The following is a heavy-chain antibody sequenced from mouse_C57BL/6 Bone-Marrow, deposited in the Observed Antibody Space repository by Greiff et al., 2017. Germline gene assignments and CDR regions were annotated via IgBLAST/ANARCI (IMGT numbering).Heavy chain of an antibody. CDR2: IYPGSGST. Sequence: QVQLQQSGAELVKPGASVKMSCKASGYTFTSYWITWVKQRPGQGLEWIGDIYPGSGSTNYNEQFKSKATLTVDTSSSTAYMQLSSLTSEDSAVYYCARRKVYYDYYMDDWGQGTTLTVSS. CDR1: GYTFTSYW. CDR3: ARRKVYYDYYMDD. V-gene: IGHV1-55*01. D-gene: IGHD2-4*01. J-gene: IGHJ2*01.